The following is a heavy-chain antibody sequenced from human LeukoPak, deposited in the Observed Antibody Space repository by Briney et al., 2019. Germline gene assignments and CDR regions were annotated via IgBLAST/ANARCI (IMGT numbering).Heavy chain of an antibody. V-gene: IGHV1-18*01. CDR1: GYTFTRFG. J-gene: IGHJ4*02. CDR2: ISPYNGYT. Sequence: ASVKVSCKASGYTFTRFGISWVRQAPGQGLGWMGWISPYNGYTNYAQKLQDRVTMTTDTSTSTAYMELGSLRSDDTAVYYCARDGSGSYFGPYYFDYWGQGTLVTVSS. D-gene: IGHD1-26*01. CDR3: ARDGSGSYFGPYYFDY.